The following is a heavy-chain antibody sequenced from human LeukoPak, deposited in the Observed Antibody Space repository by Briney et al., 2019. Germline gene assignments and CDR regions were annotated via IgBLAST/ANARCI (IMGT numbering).Heavy chain of an antibody. CDR1: GGSISSSDYW. D-gene: IGHD2-15*01. Sequence: SETLSLTCTVSGGSISSSDYWWGWIRQPPGTGLDWIGSIYYSGSTHYNPSLQSRVTMSVDTSKNQFSLKLTSVTAADTAVYYCVRQRGVGSWSFDYWGQGTLVTVSS. J-gene: IGHJ4*02. V-gene: IGHV4-39*01. CDR3: VRQRGVGSWSFDY. CDR2: IYYSGST.